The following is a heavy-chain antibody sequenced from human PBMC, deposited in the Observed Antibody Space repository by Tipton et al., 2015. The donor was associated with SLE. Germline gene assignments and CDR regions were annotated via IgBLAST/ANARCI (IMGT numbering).Heavy chain of an antibody. CDR3: ARRLRGSYYFDF. Sequence: TLSLTCTVSGDSISGHYWQWIRQPPGRGLEWIGYVYHTGSTNYNPSLKGRVTISIDTSKNQFSLRLNSVGTADTAVYYCARRLRGSYYFDFWGQGSLVTVSS. CDR1: GDSISGHY. CDR2: VYHTGST. V-gene: IGHV4-59*11. D-gene: IGHD3-3*01. J-gene: IGHJ4*02.